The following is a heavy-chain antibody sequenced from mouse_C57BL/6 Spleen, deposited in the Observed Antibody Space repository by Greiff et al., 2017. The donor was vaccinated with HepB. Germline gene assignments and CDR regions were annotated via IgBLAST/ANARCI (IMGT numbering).Heavy chain of an antibody. J-gene: IGHJ2*01. V-gene: IGHV1-15*01. CDR3: TRRLIYDGYSYYFDY. D-gene: IGHD2-3*01. CDR2: IDPETGGT. CDR1: GYTFTDYE. Sequence: QVQLQQSGAELVRPGASVTLSCKASGYTFTDYEMHWVKQTPVHGLEWIGAIDPETGGTAYNQKFKGKAILTADKSSSTAYMELRSLTSEDSAVYYCTRRLIYDGYSYYFDYWGQGTTLTVSS.